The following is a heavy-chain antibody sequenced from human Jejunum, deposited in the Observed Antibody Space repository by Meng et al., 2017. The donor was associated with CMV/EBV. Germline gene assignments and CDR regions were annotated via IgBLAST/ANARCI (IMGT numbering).Heavy chain of an antibody. CDR1: GFSVGNNY. Sequence: SLSLSCAASGFSVGNNYMNWVRQAPGKGLEWVSVIYDVGNIYYADSVKGRFFISRDSSKNMLYLQMNSLRPEDTALYYCARGAFDWGQGTQVTVSS. V-gene: IGHV3-66*02. CDR3: ARGAFD. J-gene: IGHJ4*02. D-gene: IGHD2/OR15-2a*01. CDR2: IYDVGNI.